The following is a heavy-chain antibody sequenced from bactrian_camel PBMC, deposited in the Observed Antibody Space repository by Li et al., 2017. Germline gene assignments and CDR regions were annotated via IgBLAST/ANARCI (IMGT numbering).Heavy chain of an antibody. CDR1: EYGYRNKC. D-gene: IGHD2*01. J-gene: IGHJ6*01. V-gene: IGHV3S42*01. CDR2: IERADGTT. Sequence: VQLVESGGGSVQAGGSLRLSCAVSEYGYRNKCVGWLRQAPGKEREAVAAIERADGTTRYADSVKGRFTIFYDNAKKAVDLQMNSLKPEDTALYFCAADCPSTRASLKVAVTALDFGRWGRGTQVTVS. CDR3: AADCPSTRASLKVAVTALDFGR.